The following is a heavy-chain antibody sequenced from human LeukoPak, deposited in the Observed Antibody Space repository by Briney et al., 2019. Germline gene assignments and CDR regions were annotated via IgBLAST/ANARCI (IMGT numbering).Heavy chain of an antibody. V-gene: IGHV1-3*01. CDR2: INVGNGHT. J-gene: IGHJ4*02. Sequence: GASVKVSCKASGYTYSTYDIHWVRQAPGQRLEWMGWINVGNGHTKYSQTFQDSVTITRDRSANTAYMELSSLRSEDTAVYYCASFRYSSSWSPLDYWGQGTLVTVSS. CDR3: ASFRYSSSWSPLDY. CDR1: GYTYSTYD. D-gene: IGHD6-13*01.